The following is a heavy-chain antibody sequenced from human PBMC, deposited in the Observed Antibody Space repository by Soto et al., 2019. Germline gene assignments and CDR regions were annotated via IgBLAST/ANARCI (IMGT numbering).Heavy chain of an antibody. Sequence: QVQLVESGGDVVQPGRSLRLSCAASGFTFSSYNMHWVRQAPGKGLEWVAVISYDGSTKYYADSVKGRFTIARDNSKNTLSLQMHSLRPEDTAVYYCGRGGTEEYDFWGRGMDVWGQGTTVTVSS. CDR2: ISYDGSTK. V-gene: IGHV3-30-3*01. D-gene: IGHD3-3*01. CDR3: GRGGTEEYDFWGRGMDV. CDR1: GFTFSSYN. J-gene: IGHJ6*02.